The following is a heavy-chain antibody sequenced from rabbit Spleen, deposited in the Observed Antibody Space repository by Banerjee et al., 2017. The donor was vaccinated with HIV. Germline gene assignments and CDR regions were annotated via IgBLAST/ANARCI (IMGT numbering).Heavy chain of an antibody. D-gene: IGHD1-1*01. CDR1: GFSFSSSDY. CDR3: ARDLVGVIGWNFYL. CDR2: INASTDKP. Sequence: QSLEESGGGLVQPEGSLALTCKASGFSFSSSDYICWVRQAPGKGLEWIACINASTDKPVYATWASGRFTISRTSSTTVTLRMTSLTVADRATYFCARDLVGVIGWNFYLWGQGTLVTVS. J-gene: IGHJ4*01. V-gene: IGHV1S40*01.